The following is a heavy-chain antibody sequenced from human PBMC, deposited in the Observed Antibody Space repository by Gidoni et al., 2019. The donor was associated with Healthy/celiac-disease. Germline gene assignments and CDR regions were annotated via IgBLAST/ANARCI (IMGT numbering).Heavy chain of an antibody. Sequence: QVQLQQWGAGRLKPSETLSLTCAVYGGSFSGYYWSWIRQPPGKGLEWIGEINHSGSTNYNPSLKSRVTISVDPSKNQFSLKLSSVTAAATAVYYCARVRRIAAAGIVYRYFDYWGQGTLVTVSS. CDR3: ARVRRIAAAGIVYRYFDY. CDR1: GGSFSGYY. J-gene: IGHJ4*02. V-gene: IGHV4-34*01. D-gene: IGHD6-13*01. CDR2: INHSGST.